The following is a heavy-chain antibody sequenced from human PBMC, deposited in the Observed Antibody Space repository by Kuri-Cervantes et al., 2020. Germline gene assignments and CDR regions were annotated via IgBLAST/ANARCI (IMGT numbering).Heavy chain of an antibody. D-gene: IGHD6-13*01. V-gene: IGHV3-30*02. CDR1: GFTFSNYA. CDR2: IRYDGSKQ. J-gene: IGHJ4*02. CDR3: AKTFGSGWSVDY. Sequence: GESLKISCAASGFTFSNYAIHWVRQAPGKGLEWVAIIRYDGSKQYYADSVRGRFTISRDNSKNTLYLQMDSLRPEDTAVYYCAKTFGSGWSVDYWGQGTLVTVSS.